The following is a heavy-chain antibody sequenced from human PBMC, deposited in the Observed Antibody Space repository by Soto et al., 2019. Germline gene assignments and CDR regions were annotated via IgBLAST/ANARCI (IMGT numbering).Heavy chain of an antibody. D-gene: IGHD6-19*01. CDR3: ARLILGVAGNSDYCYSGMDV. V-gene: IGHV1-69*01. CDR2: IIPIFDTA. J-gene: IGHJ6*02. Sequence: QVQLVQSGAEVKKPGSSVKVSCKASGGTFSSYAISWVRQAPGQGLEWMGGIIPIFDTANYAQKFQGRVTITADESTSTAYMALSSLRSEDTAVYYCARLILGVAGNSDYCYSGMDVWGQGTTVTGSS. CDR1: GGTFSSYA.